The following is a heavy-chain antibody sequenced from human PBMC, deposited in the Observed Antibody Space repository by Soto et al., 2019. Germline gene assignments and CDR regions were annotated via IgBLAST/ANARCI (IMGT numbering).Heavy chain of an antibody. J-gene: IGHJ6*02. D-gene: IGHD3-22*01. CDR2: ISLDDSET. CDR1: GDTFSSFW. V-gene: IGHV5-51*01. Sequence: GESLKIPCKPSGDTFSSFWIAWVRQEPEKGLEWMGTISLDDSETTYSPSFQGQVTISADKSLNAAYLQWNSLKASDTAIFYCAKSDYFHTSGSLYGLDVWGQGTTVTVSS. CDR3: AKSDYFHTSGSLYGLDV.